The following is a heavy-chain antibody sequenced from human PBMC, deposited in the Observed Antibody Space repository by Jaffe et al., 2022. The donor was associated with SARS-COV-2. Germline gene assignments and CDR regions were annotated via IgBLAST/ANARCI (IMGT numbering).Heavy chain of an antibody. CDR2: IYHSGST. V-gene: IGHV4-4*02. J-gene: IGHJ2*01. CDR1: GGSISSSNW. Sequence: QVQLQESGPGLVKPSGTLSLTCAVSGGSISSSNWWSWVRQPPGKGLEWIGEIYHSGSTNYNPSLKSRVTISVDKSKNQFSLKLSSVTAADTAVYYCARDHVHPNYGDYWYFDLWGRGTLVTVSS. CDR3: ARDHVHPNYGDYWYFDL. D-gene: IGHD4-17*01.